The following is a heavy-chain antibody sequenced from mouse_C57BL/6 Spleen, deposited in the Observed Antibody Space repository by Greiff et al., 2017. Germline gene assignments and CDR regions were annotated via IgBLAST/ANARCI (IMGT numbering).Heavy chain of an antibody. V-gene: IGHV1-31*01. CDR2: IYPYNGVS. CDR1: GYSFTGYY. D-gene: IGHD2-4*01. CDR3: AVIYYDYDGDYFDY. Sequence: VQLQQSGPELVKPGASVKISCKASGYSFTGYYMHWVKQSHGNILDWIGYIYPYNGVSSYNQKFKGKATLTVDKSSSTAYMELRSLTAEDSAVYYCAVIYYDYDGDYFDYWGQGTTLTVSS. J-gene: IGHJ2*01.